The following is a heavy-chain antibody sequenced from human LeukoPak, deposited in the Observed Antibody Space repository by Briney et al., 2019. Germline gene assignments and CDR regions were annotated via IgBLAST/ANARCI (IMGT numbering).Heavy chain of an antibody. CDR3: AKDLRVDSRYY. V-gene: IGHV3-23*01. J-gene: IGHJ4*02. D-gene: IGHD3-22*01. CDR2: ISGSGGST. Sequence: HPGGSLRLSCAASGFTFSSYAMSWVRQAPGKGLEWVSAISGSGGSTYYADSVKGRFTISRDNSKNTLYLQMDSLRAEDTAVYYCAKDLRVDSRYYWGQGTLVTVSS. CDR1: GFTFSSYA.